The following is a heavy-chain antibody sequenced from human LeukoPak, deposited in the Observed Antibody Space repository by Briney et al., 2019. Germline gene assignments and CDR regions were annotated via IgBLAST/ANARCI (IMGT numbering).Heavy chain of an antibody. V-gene: IGHV3-21*01. CDR3: ARDRYGDYYYGMDV. CDR1: RFTFSSYS. D-gene: IGHD4-17*01. J-gene: IGHJ6*02. CDR2: ISSSGSYI. Sequence: SGGSLRLSCAASRFTFSSYSMNWVRQAQGKGLEWVSFISSSGSYIYYADSMKGRFTISRDNAKNSLYLQMNSLRAEDTAVYYCARDRYGDYYYGMDVWGQGTTVTVSS.